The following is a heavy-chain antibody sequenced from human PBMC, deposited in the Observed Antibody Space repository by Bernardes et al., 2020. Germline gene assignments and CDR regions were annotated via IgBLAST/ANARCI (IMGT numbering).Heavy chain of an antibody. Sequence: SLRLSCAASGFTFSSYWMHWVRQVPGKGLVWVSHINTGGTSTSYADSVKGRFTISRDNAKNTLYLQMNSLRGEDTAVYYCARDRSYASDYWGRGTVVTVSS. CDR1: GFTFSSYW. J-gene: IGHJ4*02. V-gene: IGHV3-74*01. D-gene: IGHD2-2*01. CDR2: INTGGTST. CDR3: ARDRSYASDY.